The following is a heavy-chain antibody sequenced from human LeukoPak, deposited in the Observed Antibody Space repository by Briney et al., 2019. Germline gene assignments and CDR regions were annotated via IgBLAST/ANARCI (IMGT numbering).Heavy chain of an antibody. CDR1: GYTFSSYG. V-gene: IGHV3-21*01. CDR2: ISSSSTYI. CDR3: ARGPGGSYDHIDY. Sequence: KTGGSLRLSCAASGYTFSSYGINWVRQARGKGLEWVSSISSSSTYIYYADSVKGRFTISRDNAKNSLYLQMNSLRAEDTAVYYCARGPGGSYDHIDYWGQGTLVTVSS. D-gene: IGHD1-26*01. J-gene: IGHJ4*02.